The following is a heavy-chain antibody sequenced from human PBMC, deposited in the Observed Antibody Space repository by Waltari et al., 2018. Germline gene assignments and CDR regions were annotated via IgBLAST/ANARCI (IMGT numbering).Heavy chain of an antibody. V-gene: IGHV4-59*08. J-gene: IGHJ4*02. Sequence: QVQLQESGPGLVKPSETLSLTCTVSGGSISSYYWSWIRQPPGKGLEWIGYIYYSGSTNYNPSLKSRVTISVDTSKNQFSLKLSSVTAADTAVYYCVRHAGRSAPPDYWGQGSLVTVSS. CDR2: IYYSGST. CDR3: VRHAGRSAPPDY. D-gene: IGHD3-10*01. CDR1: GGSISSYY.